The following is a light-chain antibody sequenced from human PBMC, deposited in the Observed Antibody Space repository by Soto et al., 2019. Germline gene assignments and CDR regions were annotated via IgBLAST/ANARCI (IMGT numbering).Light chain of an antibody. Sequence: QSALTQPASVSVSPGQSITISCTGSSSDVGTYDLVSWYQQHPGKAPKLIIYEATERPSGLSNRFSGSKSGNTASLTISGLQAEDEADYYCCSYAGSSSYVFGTGTKLTVL. V-gene: IGLV2-23*01. CDR2: EAT. CDR1: SSDVGTYDL. CDR3: CSYAGSSSYV. J-gene: IGLJ1*01.